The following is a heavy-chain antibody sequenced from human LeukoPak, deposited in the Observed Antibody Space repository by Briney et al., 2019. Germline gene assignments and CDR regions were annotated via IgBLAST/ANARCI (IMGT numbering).Heavy chain of an antibody. V-gene: IGHV3-48*03. J-gene: IGHJ4*02. CDR2: ISSSGSTI. Sequence: PGGSLRLSCAASGFTFSSYEMNWVRQAPGKGLECVSYISSSGSTIYYADSVKGRFTISRDKAKNSLYLQMSSLRVEDTAVYYCGKEAAVAGTFRAFDYWGQGTLVTVSS. D-gene: IGHD6-19*01. CDR3: GKEAAVAGTFRAFDY. CDR1: GFTFSSYE.